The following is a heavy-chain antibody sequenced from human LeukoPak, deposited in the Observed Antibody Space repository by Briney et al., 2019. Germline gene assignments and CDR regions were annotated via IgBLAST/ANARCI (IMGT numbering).Heavy chain of an antibody. D-gene: IGHD3-22*01. CDR3: ARDLPGDSYYDSSGLASS. CDR1: GYTFTGYY. Sequence: SASVKVTCKASGYTFTGYYMHWVRQAPGQGLEGMGWINPNSGGTNYAQKFQGRVTMTRDTSISTAYMELSSLRSEDTAVYYCARDLPGDSYYDSSGLASSWGQGTLVTVSS. CDR2: INPNSGGT. V-gene: IGHV1-2*02. J-gene: IGHJ4*02.